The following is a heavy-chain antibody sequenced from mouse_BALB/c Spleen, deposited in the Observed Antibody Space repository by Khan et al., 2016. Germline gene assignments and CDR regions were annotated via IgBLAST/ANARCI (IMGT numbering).Heavy chain of an antibody. D-gene: IGHD2-9*01. V-gene: IGHV14-3*02. Sequence: VQLQQSGAELVKPGASVKLSCTASGFNIKDTYMHWVKQRPEQGLEWIGRIDPANGNTKYDPKFQGKATITADTSSNTAYLQLSSLTSEDTAVYYCARSYYGYDVERYYYAMDYWGQGTSVTVSS. CDR3: ARSYYGYDVERYYYAMDY. CDR2: IDPANGNT. CDR1: GFNIKDTY. J-gene: IGHJ4*01.